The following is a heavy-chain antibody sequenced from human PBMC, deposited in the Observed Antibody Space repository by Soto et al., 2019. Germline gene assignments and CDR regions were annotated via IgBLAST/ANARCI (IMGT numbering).Heavy chain of an antibody. CDR2: INSGSTSV. D-gene: IGHD1-26*01. Sequence: EVQLVESGGGLVQPGGSLRLSCVASGFTFNSYSMNWVRQAPGKGLEWISCINSGSTSVFYADSVKGRFTISRDNAKNSLDLQMNSLRAEDTAVYYCASSASPDAYWGQGTLVTVSS. CDR3: ASSASPDAY. J-gene: IGHJ4*02. CDR1: GFTFNSYS. V-gene: IGHV3-48*01.